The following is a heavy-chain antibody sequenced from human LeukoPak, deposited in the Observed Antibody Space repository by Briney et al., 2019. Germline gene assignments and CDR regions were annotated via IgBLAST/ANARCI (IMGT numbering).Heavy chain of an antibody. D-gene: IGHD3-22*01. CDR1: GFTFSDYY. Sequence: LRLSCAASGFTFSDYYMSWIRQPPGKGLEWIGEINHSGSTNYNPSLKSRVTISVDTSKNQFSLKLSSVTAADTAVYYCASVYDSSGYYPFWGQGTLVTVSS. CDR3: ASVYDSSGYYPF. V-gene: IGHV4-34*01. CDR2: INHSGST. J-gene: IGHJ4*02.